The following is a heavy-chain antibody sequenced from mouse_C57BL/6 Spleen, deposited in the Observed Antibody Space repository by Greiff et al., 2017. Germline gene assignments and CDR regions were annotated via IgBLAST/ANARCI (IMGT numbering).Heavy chain of an antibody. Sequence: VQLQESGAELARPGASVKLSCKASGYTFTSYGISWVKQRTGQGLEWIGEIYPRSGNTYYNEKFKGKATLTADKSSSTAYMELRSLTSEDSAVYFCARRAPTVVATGAMDYWGQGTSVTVSS. D-gene: IGHD1-1*01. V-gene: IGHV1-81*01. CDR2: IYPRSGNT. CDR1: GYTFTSYG. CDR3: ARRAPTVVATGAMDY. J-gene: IGHJ4*01.